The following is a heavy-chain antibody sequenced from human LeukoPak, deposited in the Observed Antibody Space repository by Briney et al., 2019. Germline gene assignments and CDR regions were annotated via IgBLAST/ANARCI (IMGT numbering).Heavy chain of an antibody. J-gene: IGHJ3*02. CDR3: AKDQGGGGSYPPDAFDI. V-gene: IGHV3-23*01. D-gene: IGHD1-26*01. CDR1: GFTFSSYA. Sequence: QSGGSLRLSCAASGFTFSSYAMSWVRQAPGKGLEWVSAISGSGDSTYYADSVKGRFTISRDNSKNTLYLQMNSLRAEDTAVYYCAKDQGGGGSYPPDAFDIWGQGTMVTVSS. CDR2: ISGSGDST.